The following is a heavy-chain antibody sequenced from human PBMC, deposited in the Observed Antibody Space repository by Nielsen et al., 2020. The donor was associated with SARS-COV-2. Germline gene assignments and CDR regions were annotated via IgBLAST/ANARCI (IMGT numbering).Heavy chain of an antibody. CDR3: ARNGEYGSNMGGCWFDT. Sequence: ASVKVSCKASGYTFSSHGITWVRQAPGQGLEWMGWISVYNGNTNSAQKLQGRVTMTTDTSTSTAYMELRSPRSDDTAVYYCARNGEYGSNMGGCWFDTWGQGTLVTVSS. V-gene: IGHV1-18*01. D-gene: IGHD4-23*01. J-gene: IGHJ5*02. CDR2: ISVYNGNT. CDR1: GYTFSSHG.